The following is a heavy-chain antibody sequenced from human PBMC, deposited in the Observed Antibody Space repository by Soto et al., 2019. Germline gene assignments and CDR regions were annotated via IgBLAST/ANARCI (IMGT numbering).Heavy chain of an antibody. V-gene: IGHV4-31*03. D-gene: IGHD3-10*01. CDR3: ARGVIYYGSGSPHHDY. Sequence: QVQLQESGPGLVKPSQTLSLTCTVSGGSISSGGYYWSWIRQHPGKGLECIGYIYYSGSTYYNPSLKSRVTTSVDSSKNQFSLKLSSVTAADTAVYYCARGVIYYGSGSPHHDYWGQGTLVTVSS. CDR2: IYYSGST. J-gene: IGHJ4*02. CDR1: GGSISSGGYY.